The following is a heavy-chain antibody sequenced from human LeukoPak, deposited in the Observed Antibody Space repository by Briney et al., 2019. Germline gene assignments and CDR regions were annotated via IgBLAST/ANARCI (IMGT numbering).Heavy chain of an antibody. D-gene: IGHD2-15*01. CDR2: ISAYNGNT. J-gene: IGHJ5*02. CDR3: ARMEQLLLDNWFDP. Sequence: RASVKVSCKASGYTFTSYYMHWVRQAPGQGLEWMGWISAYNGNTNYAQKLQGRVTMTTDTSTSTAYMELRSLRSDDTAVYYCARMEQLLLDNWFDPWGQGTLVTVSS. CDR1: GYTFTSYY. V-gene: IGHV1-18*04.